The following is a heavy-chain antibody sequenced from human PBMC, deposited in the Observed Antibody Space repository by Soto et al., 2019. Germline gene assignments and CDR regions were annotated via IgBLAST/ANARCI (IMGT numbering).Heavy chain of an antibody. Sequence: QVQLVESGGGVVQPGRSLRLSCAASGFTFSSYAMHWVRQAPGKGLEWVAVISYDGSNKYYADSVTGRFTISRDNSKNTLYLQMNSLRAEDTAVYYCARETSSLTVTTEGVGYWGQGTLVSVSS. V-gene: IGHV3-30-3*01. D-gene: IGHD4-17*01. CDR3: ARETSSLTVTTEGVGY. CDR1: GFTFSSYA. CDR2: ISYDGSNK. J-gene: IGHJ4*02.